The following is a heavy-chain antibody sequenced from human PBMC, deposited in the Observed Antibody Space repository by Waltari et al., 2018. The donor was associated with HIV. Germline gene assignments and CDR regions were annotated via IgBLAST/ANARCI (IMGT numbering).Heavy chain of an antibody. J-gene: IGHJ4*02. CDR1: GYNFSRYW. CDR2: IFPRDSTT. V-gene: IGHV5-51*01. D-gene: IGHD3-10*01. Sequence: EVQLEQSGAEMKKPGESLRISCKGSGYNFSRYWISWVRQIPGKGLEWMGIIFPRDSTTRYSPSFRGQVTISADKSINTTYLQWTTLKASDSAIYYCATGPDHYGDFWGQGTQVTVSS. CDR3: ATGPDHYGDF.